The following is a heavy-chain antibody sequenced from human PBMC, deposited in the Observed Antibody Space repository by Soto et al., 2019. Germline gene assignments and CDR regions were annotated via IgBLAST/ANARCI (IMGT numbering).Heavy chain of an antibody. CDR2: ISAGGDMT. Sequence: DVQLLESGGHLVQPGGSLRLSWSASGFTLSSYAMSWVRQATGTGLEWVSSISAGGDMTYNSDSVRGRFTISRDNSRNALYLHRHNLRIDDTALYYCARGNRGGSGYPASYYYSGWYVWCHGATVTVS. D-gene: IGHD3-10*01. CDR1: GFTLSSYA. CDR3: ARGNRGGSGYPASYYYSGWYV. V-gene: IGHV3-23*01. J-gene: IGHJ6*02.